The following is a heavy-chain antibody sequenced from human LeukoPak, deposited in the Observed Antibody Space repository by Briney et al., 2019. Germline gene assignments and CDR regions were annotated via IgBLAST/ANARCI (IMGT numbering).Heavy chain of an antibody. CDR3: ARFANYYDSSGYGIYYFDY. Sequence: SVKVSCKASGGAFSSYAISWVRQAPGQGLEWMGGIIPIFGTANYAQKFQGRVTITTDESTSTAYMELSSLRSEDTAVCYCARFANYYDSSGYGIYYFDYWGQGTLVTVSS. V-gene: IGHV1-69*05. J-gene: IGHJ4*02. CDR1: GGAFSSYA. D-gene: IGHD3-22*01. CDR2: IIPIFGTA.